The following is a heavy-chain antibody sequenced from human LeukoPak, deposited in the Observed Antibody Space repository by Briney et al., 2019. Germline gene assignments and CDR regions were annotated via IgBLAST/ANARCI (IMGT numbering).Heavy chain of an antibody. CDR2: ISGSGGST. CDR3: AKDLKSRDDYGGKGGSEVVAYFQH. Sequence: GSLRLSCAASGFTFSSNWMHWVRQAPGKGLEWVSAISGSGGSTYSADSVKGRFTISRDNSKNTLYLQMNSLRAEDTAVYYCAKDLKSRDDYGGKGGSEVVAYFQHWGQGTLVTVSS. D-gene: IGHD4-23*01. J-gene: IGHJ1*01. CDR1: GFTFSSNW. V-gene: IGHV3-23*01.